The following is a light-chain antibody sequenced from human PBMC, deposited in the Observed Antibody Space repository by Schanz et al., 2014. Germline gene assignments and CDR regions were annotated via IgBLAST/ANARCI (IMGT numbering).Light chain of an antibody. J-gene: IGLJ2*01. CDR1: DLGDKY. CDR2: QDS. CDR3: QAWDSSSVV. V-gene: IGLV3-1*01. Sequence: SSELTQPPSVSVSPGQTASIPCSGDDLGDKYASWYQQKPGQSPVLVISQDSKRPSGIPERFSGSNSGNTATLTISGTQAMDEADYYCQAWDSSSVVFGGGTKLTVL.